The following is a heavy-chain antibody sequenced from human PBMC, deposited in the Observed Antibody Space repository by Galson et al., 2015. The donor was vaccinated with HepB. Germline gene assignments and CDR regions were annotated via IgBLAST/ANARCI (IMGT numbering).Heavy chain of an antibody. CDR3: AATNIVPARWFDS. J-gene: IGHJ5*01. D-gene: IGHD2-2*01. Sequence: SLRLSCAASGFTFSSYWMHWVRQAPGKGLVWVSRINSDGTITTYADSVKGRFTISRDNAKNTLYLQMNSLRAEDTAVYYCAATNIVPARWFDSWGQGTLVTVSS. CDR2: INSDGTIT. CDR1: GFTFSSYW. V-gene: IGHV3-74*01.